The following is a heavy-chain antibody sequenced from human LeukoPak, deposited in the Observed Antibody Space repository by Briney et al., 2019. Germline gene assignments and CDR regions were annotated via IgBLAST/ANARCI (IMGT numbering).Heavy chain of an antibody. CDR2: MNPNSGNT. V-gene: IGHV1-8*01. CDR3: ARVATTVTTRSWFAP. Sequence: ASVKVSCKASGYTFTSYDINWGRQATGQGLEWMGWMNPNSGNTGYAQKFQGRVTMTRNTSISTAYMELSSLRSEDTAVYYCARVATTVTTRSWFAPWGQGTLVTVSS. J-gene: IGHJ5*02. CDR1: GYTFTSYD. D-gene: IGHD4-17*01.